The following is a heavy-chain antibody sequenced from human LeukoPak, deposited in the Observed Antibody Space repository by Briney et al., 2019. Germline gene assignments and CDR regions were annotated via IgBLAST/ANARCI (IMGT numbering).Heavy chain of an antibody. CDR1: GGSISSYY. CDR2: IYYSGST. Sequence: SETLSLTCTVSGGSISSYYWSWIRQPPGKGLEWIGYIYYSGSTNYNPSLKSRVTISVDTSKNQFSLKLSSVTAADTAVYYCARGERGYSYGYGSYYYYYMDVWGKGTTVTVSS. J-gene: IGHJ6*03. V-gene: IGHV4-59*01. CDR3: ARGERGYSYGYGSYYYYYMDV. D-gene: IGHD5-18*01.